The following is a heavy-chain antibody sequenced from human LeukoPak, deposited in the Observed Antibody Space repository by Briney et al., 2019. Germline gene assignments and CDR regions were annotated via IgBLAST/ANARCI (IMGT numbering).Heavy chain of an antibody. V-gene: IGHV5-51*01. D-gene: IGHD6-13*01. J-gene: IGHJ4*02. Sequence: GESLKISCKGSGYSFTSYWIGWVRQMPGKGLEWIGIISPDDSDTGYSPSFQGQVTISVDKSISTAYLQWSSLKASDTAMYYCARRRSSFERTLYYFDYWGQGTLVTVSS. CDR1: GYSFTSYW. CDR3: ARRRSSFERTLYYFDY. CDR2: ISPDDSDT.